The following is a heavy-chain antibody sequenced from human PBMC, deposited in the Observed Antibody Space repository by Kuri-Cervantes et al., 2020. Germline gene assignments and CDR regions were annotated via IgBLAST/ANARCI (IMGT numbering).Heavy chain of an antibody. CDR2: IIPIFGTA. CDR3: ARDIRKYYDYTWGSYRPDAFDI. D-gene: IGHD3-16*02. J-gene: IGHJ3*02. Sequence: SVKVSCKVSGYTLTELSMHWVRQAPGQGLEWMGGIIPIFGTANYAQKFQGRVTITADKSTSTAYMELSSLKSEDTAVYYCARDIRKYYDYTWGSYRPDAFDIWGQGTMVTVS. V-gene: IGHV1-69*06. CDR1: GYTLTELS.